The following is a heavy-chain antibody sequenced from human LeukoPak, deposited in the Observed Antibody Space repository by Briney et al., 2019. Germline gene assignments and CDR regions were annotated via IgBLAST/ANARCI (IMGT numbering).Heavy chain of an antibody. J-gene: IGHJ4*02. CDR1: GFTFSSYW. V-gene: IGHV3-74*01. Sequence: GGSLRLSCAASGFTFSSYWMHWVRQAPGKGLVWVSRISSDGSSTSYADSVKGRFTISRDNAKNTLYLQMNSLRAEDTAVYYCARAAGNDYWGQGTLVTVSS. CDR3: ARAAGNDY. D-gene: IGHD6-13*01. CDR2: ISSDGSST.